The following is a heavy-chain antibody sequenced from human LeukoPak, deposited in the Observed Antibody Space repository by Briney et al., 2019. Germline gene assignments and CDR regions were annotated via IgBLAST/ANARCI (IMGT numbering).Heavy chain of an antibody. CDR3: ARDSRHYDYVWGSYYDPDY. V-gene: IGHV3-33*01. J-gene: IGHJ4*02. D-gene: IGHD3-16*01. CDR2: IWYDGSNK. CDR1: GFTFSSYG. Sequence: PGGSLRLSCAASGFTFSSYGMHWVRQAPGKGLEWVAVIWYDGSNKYYADSVKGRFTISRDNSKNTLYLQMNSLRAEDTAVYYCARDSRHYDYVWGSYYDPDYWGQGTLVTVSS.